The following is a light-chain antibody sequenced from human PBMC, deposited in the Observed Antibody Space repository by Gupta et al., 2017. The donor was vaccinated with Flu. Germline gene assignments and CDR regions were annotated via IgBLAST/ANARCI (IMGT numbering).Light chain of an antibody. V-gene: IGKV1-33*01. J-gene: IGKJ3*01. CDR1: HDISNF. CDR3: QHYSNVPPLIA. Sequence: VTITSRASHDISNFLILDEQKPGRAQHLLIYDTSYVATGVLSRYSVRGSGPGFSFTISIRQPEDVATYYCQHYSNVPPLIAFGPGTKVEI. CDR2: DTS.